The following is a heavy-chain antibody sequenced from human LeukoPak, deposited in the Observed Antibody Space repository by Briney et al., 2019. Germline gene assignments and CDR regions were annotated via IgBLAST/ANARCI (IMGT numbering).Heavy chain of an antibody. CDR2: IWYDGSNK. J-gene: IGHJ4*02. D-gene: IGHD2-21*01. Sequence: GGSLRLSCVASGFTFSSYGMHWVRQAPGKGLEWVAVIWYDGSNKYYADSVKGRFTISRDNSKNTLYLQMNSLRAEGTAVYYCAREHSGFDYWGQGTLVTVSS. CDR1: GFTFSSYG. CDR3: AREHSGFDY. V-gene: IGHV3-33*01.